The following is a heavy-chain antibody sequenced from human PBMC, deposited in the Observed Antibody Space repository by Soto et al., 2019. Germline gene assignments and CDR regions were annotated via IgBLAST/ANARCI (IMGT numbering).Heavy chain of an antibody. CDR2: IIPIFGTA. Sequence: ASVKVSCKASGGTFSSYAISWVRQAPGQGLEWMGGIIPIFGTASYAQKFQGRVTITTDASTSTAYMELSSLRSEDTAVYYCARSFRRKEGTNGVCYTAAHGDWGQGTLVTVAS. D-gene: IGHD2-8*01. J-gene: IGHJ4*02. CDR3: ARSFRRKEGTNGVCYTAAHGD. CDR1: GGTFSSYA. V-gene: IGHV1-69*05.